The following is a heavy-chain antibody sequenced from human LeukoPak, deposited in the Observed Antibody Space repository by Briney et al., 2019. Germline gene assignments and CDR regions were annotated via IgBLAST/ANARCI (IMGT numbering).Heavy chain of an antibody. CDR2: ISSNGGST. V-gene: IGHV3-64D*06. D-gene: IGHD3-22*01. Sequence: PGGSLRLSCSASGFTFSSYAMHWVRQAPGKGLEYVSAISSNGGSTYYADSVKGRFTISRDNSKNTLYLQMSSLRAEDTAVYYCVKEYYYDSSGWGHAFDIWGQGTMVTVSS. CDR1: GFTFSSYA. CDR3: VKEYYYDSSGWGHAFDI. J-gene: IGHJ3*02.